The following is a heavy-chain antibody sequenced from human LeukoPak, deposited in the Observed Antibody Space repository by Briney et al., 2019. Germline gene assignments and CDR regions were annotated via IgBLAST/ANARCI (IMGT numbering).Heavy chain of an antibody. V-gene: IGHV1-2*02. CDR3: ARGLIGALRGVAIWVY. D-gene: IGHD3-10*01. J-gene: IGHJ4*02. CDR1: GYTFTDYY. Sequence: ASVKVSCKASGYTFTDYYMHWVRQAPGQGLEWMGWINPNSGGTNYAQKFQGRVTMTRNTSISTAYMELSSLRSEDTAVYYCARGLIGALRGVAIWVYWGQGTLVTVSS. CDR2: INPNSGGT.